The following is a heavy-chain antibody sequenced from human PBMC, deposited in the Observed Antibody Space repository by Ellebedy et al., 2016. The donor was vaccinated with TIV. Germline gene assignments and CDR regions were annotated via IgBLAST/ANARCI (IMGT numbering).Heavy chain of an antibody. D-gene: IGHD6-19*01. CDR1: GFTFSTYA. V-gene: IGHV3-23*01. CDR2: IIGSGGST. CDR3: AKAGYSSAWNLVFDY. J-gene: IGHJ4*02. Sequence: GESLKISCAASGFTFSTYAMNWLRQAPGKGLEWVSSIIGSGGSTLYADSVKGRFTISRDNSKNMVYLQMNSLRVEDTAVYYCAKAGYSSAWNLVFDYWGQGTLVTVSS.